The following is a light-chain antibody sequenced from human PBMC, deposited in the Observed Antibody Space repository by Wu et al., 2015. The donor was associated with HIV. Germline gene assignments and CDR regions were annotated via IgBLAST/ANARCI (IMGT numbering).Light chain of an antibody. CDR2: AAS. Sequence: AIQMTQSPSSLSASVGDTVTITCRASQDIANDLGWYQHKPEKAPKVLISAASSLQNGVPSRFSGSGSGTHFTLTISSLRPEDYATYYCLQNYHYPWTFGQGTKVEIK. CDR1: QDIAND. J-gene: IGKJ1*01. V-gene: IGKV1-6*01. CDR3: LQNYHYPWT.